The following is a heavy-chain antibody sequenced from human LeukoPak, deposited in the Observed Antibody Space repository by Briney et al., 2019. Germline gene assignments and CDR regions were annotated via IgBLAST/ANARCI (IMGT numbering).Heavy chain of an antibody. J-gene: IGHJ4*02. CDR3: ARDLAADASD. Sequence: TGGSLRLSCAASGFSFSSYTMNWVRQAPGKGLEWISSISSSGNKIYYADSVRGRFTISRDNAKNSLYLQMNSLRAEDTAVYYCARDLAADASDWGQGTLVTVSS. CDR2: ISSSGNKI. V-gene: IGHV3-21*01. D-gene: IGHD3-10*01. CDR1: GFSFSSYT.